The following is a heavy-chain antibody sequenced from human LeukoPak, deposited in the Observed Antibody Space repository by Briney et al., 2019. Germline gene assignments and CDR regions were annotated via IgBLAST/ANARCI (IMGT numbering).Heavy chain of an antibody. V-gene: IGHV3-74*01. CDR2: INTDGSVT. D-gene: IGHD3-10*01. CDR3: ARDPPVSVTMIRGGYMDV. J-gene: IGHJ6*03. Sequence: GGSLRLSCAASGFTFSRYWMHWVRQVPGKGLVWVSRINTDGSVTNYADSVKGRFTISRDNVENTVYLQMNSLRAEDTAVYYCARDPPVSVTMIRGGYMDVWGKGTTVTISS. CDR1: GFTFSRYW.